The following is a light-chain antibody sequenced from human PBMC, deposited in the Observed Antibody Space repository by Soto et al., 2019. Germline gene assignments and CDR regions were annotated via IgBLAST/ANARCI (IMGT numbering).Light chain of an antibody. CDR1: SSDVGGYSY. CDR3: CSYAGGSYV. J-gene: IGLJ1*01. V-gene: IGLV2-11*01. Sequence: QSALTQPRSVSGSPGQSVTISCTGTSSDVGGYSYVSWYQQHPGKAPKAMIYDVSERPSGVPDRFSGSKSGNTASLTISGLQADDEPDYYCCSYAGGSYVFGTGTKVTVL. CDR2: DVS.